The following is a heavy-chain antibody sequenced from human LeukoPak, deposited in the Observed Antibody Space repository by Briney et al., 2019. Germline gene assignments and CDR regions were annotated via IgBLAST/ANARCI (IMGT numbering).Heavy chain of an antibody. V-gene: IGHV4-59*01. CDR1: GGSISNNF. D-gene: IGHD3-10*01. CDR2: IYKSGST. J-gene: IGHJ4*02. CDR3: ARDFFRDYFFDF. Sequence: PSETLSLTCTVSGGSISNNFWSWIRQSSGKGLEWLGYIYKSGSTNYNPSLKSRVTISVGTSKNQFSLKLSSVTAADTAVYYCARDFFRDYFFDFWGRGTLVTVSS.